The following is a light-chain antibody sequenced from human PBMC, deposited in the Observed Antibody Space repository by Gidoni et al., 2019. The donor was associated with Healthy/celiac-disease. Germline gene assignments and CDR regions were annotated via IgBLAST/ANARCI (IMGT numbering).Light chain of an antibody. J-gene: IGKJ4*01. Sequence: DIHMTQSPSALSASVGDRVTITCRASQSISSWLAWYQQKPGKAPKLLIYDASSLESGVPSRFSGSGSGTEFTITISSLQHDDFATYYCQQYNSYSLTFGGGTKVEIK. CDR3: QQYNSYSLT. V-gene: IGKV1-5*01. CDR1: QSISSW. CDR2: DAS.